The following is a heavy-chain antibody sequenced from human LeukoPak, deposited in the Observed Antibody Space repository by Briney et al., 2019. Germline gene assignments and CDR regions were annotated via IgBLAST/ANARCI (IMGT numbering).Heavy chain of an antibody. Sequence: GGSLRLSCAASGFTVRTYYLSWVRQAPGKGLEWVSTIYNSGSTYYADSVKGRFTISRDNSKNTLYLQMNSLRAEDTAVYYCARSGGHVFDYWGQGTLVTVSS. CDR1: GFTVRTYY. CDR2: IYNSGST. J-gene: IGHJ4*02. D-gene: IGHD3-10*02. CDR3: ARSGGHVFDY. V-gene: IGHV3-53*01.